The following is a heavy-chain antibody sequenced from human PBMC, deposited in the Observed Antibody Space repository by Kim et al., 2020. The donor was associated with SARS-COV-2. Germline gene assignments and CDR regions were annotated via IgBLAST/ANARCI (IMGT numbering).Heavy chain of an antibody. J-gene: IGHJ6*02. CDR1: GFTVSSNY. D-gene: IGHD1-26*01. V-gene: IGHV3-66*04. Sequence: GGSLRLSCAASGFTVSSNYMTWVRQAPGEGLEWVSVIYSGGSTYYADSVKGRFTISRDNSMNTLFLQMNSLRAEDTAVYYCARQTSSGGYYSTSLYGMDVWGQGTTVTVSS. CDR3: ARQTSSGGYYSTSLYGMDV. CDR2: IYSGGST.